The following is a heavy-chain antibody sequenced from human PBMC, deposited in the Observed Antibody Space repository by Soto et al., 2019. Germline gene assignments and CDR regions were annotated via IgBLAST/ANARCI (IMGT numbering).Heavy chain of an antibody. CDR2: TYFRSKWYN. D-gene: IGHD3-3*01. CDR3: AIGVPGYAAARFES. Sequence: SQTLSLTCGISGDSVSSNSAAWNWIRQSPSRGLEWLGRTYFRSKWYNDYAISVKSRMTVNPDTSKNQISLQLNSVTPEDTAVYYCAIGVPGYAAARFESWGQGALVTVSS. J-gene: IGHJ4*02. CDR1: GDSVSSNSAA. V-gene: IGHV6-1*01.